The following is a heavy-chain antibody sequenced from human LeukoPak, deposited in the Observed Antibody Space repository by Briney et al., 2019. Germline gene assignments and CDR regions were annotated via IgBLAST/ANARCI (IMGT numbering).Heavy chain of an antibody. V-gene: IGHV4-61*08. J-gene: IGHJ4*02. CDR1: GGSISSGGYY. CDR2: IYFSGST. D-gene: IGHD2-15*01. Sequence: SETLSLTCTVSGGSISSGGYYWSWIRQPPGKGLEWIGYIYFSGSTNYNPSLKSRVTISVDTSKNQFSLKLSSVTAADTAVYYCARALTYCSTVSCTYFDYWGQGTLVTVSS. CDR3: ARALTYCSTVSCTYFDY.